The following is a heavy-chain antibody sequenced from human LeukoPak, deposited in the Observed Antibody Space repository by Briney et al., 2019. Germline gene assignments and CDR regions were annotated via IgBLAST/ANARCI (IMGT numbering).Heavy chain of an antibody. CDR1: GFTVSSNE. V-gene: IGHV3-38-3*01. Sequence: QTGGSLRLSCAASGFTVSSNEMSWVRQAPGKGLEWVSSISGGSTYYADSRKGRFTISRDNSKNTLHLQMNSLRAEDTAVYYCAREGDYYGSGSYYRASFFDYWGQGTLVTVSS. J-gene: IGHJ4*02. CDR2: ISGGST. CDR3: AREGDYYGSGSYYRASFFDY. D-gene: IGHD3-10*01.